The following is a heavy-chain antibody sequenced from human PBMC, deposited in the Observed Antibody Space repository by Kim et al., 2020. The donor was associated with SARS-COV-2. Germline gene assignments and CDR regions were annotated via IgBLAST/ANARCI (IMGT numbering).Heavy chain of an antibody. V-gene: IGHV3-30*18. CDR1: GFTFSSYG. Sequence: GGSLRLSCAASGFTFSSYGMHWVRQAPGKGLEWVVVISYDGSNKYYADSVKGRFTISRDNSKNTLYLQMNSLRAEDTAVYYCAKALYCSSTSCYISPHYYYYYGMDVWGQGTTVTVSS. CDR2: ISYDGSNK. CDR3: AKALYCSSTSCYISPHYYYYYGMDV. D-gene: IGHD2-2*02. J-gene: IGHJ6*02.